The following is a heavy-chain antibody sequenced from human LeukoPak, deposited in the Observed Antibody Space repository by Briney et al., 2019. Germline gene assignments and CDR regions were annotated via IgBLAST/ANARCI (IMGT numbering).Heavy chain of an antibody. Sequence: GGSLRLSCAASGFTFSIYWMSWVRQAPGKGLEWVANIKQDGSEKYYVDSVKGRFTISRDNAKNSLYLQMNSLRAEDTAVYYCARDAGYCSSTSCYRDRFDYWGQGTLVTVSS. CDR3: ARDAGYCSSTSCYRDRFDY. CDR2: IKQDGSEK. D-gene: IGHD2-2*02. J-gene: IGHJ4*02. V-gene: IGHV3-7*01. CDR1: GFTFSIYW.